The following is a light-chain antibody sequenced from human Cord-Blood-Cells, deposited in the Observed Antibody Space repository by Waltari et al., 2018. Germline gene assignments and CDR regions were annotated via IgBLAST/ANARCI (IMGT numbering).Light chain of an antibody. V-gene: IGKV3-11*01. Sequence: EIVLTQSPATLSLSPGERATLPCRASQSVSIYLAWYPQKPGQAPRLLIYDASNRATGIPSRFIGSGSGTDFTLTISSLEPEDFAVYYCQQRSNWPPLTFGGGTKVEIK. CDR2: DAS. CDR1: QSVSIY. J-gene: IGKJ4*01. CDR3: QQRSNWPPLT.